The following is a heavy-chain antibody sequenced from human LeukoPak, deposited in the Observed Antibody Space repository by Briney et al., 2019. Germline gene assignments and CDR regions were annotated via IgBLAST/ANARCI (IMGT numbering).Heavy chain of an antibody. CDR2: ISSSGSTI. CDR3: ARGASRQGANWFDP. D-gene: IGHD2-2*01. CDR1: GFTFSSYE. Sequence: PGGSLRLSCAASGFTFSSYEMNWVRQAPGKGLEWVSYISSSGSTIYYADSVKGRFTISRDNAKNSLYLQMNSLRAEDTAVYYCARGASRQGANWFDPWGQGTLVTVSS. J-gene: IGHJ5*02. V-gene: IGHV3-48*03.